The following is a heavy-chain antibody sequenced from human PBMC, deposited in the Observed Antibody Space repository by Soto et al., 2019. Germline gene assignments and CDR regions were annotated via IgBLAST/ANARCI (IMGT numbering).Heavy chain of an antibody. V-gene: IGHV3-23*01. CDR2: ISGSTGNT. Sequence: PGGSLRLSCVTSGFTVSSNYMSWVRQAPGKGLEWVSTISGSTGNTYYADSVKGRFTISRDNSKNTLYLQMNSLRAEDTAVYYCAKDLGELLFDYFDYWGQGTLVTVSS. D-gene: IGHD3-10*01. CDR1: GFTVSSNY. J-gene: IGHJ4*02. CDR3: AKDLGELLFDYFDY.